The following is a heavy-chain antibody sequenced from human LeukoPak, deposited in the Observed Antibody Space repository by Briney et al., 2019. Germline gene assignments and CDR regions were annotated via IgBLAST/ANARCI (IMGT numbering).Heavy chain of an antibody. CDR3: AKEWRFSGSWYQYYFDY. Sequence: GGSLRLSCAASGFTFSSYAMSWVRQAPGKGLEWVSAISGSGGSTYYADSVKGRFTISRDNSKNTLYLQMNSLRVDDTAVYFRAKEWRFSGSWYQYYFDYWGQGTLVTVSS. D-gene: IGHD6-13*01. J-gene: IGHJ4*02. CDR1: GFTFSSYA. V-gene: IGHV3-23*01. CDR2: ISGSGGST.